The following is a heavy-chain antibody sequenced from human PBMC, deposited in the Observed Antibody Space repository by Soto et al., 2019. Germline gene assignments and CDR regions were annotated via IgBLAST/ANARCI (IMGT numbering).Heavy chain of an antibody. D-gene: IGHD3-22*01. Sequence: QVQLVQSGAEVKKPGASVKVSCKASGYTFTSYGIAWVRQAPGQGLEWMGWINTYDGNTNYAQEFQGRVTMTTDTSTSTAYMELRSLSSDDTAVYYCARVRLTMIVVPFGVLWGQGTLVTVSS. CDR2: INTYDGNT. J-gene: IGHJ4*02. CDR1: GYTFTSYG. V-gene: IGHV1-18*04. CDR3: ARVRLTMIVVPFGVL.